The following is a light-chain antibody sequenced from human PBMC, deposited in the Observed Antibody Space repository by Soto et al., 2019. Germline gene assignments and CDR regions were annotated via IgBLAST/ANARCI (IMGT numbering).Light chain of an antibody. J-gene: IGLJ3*02. CDR1: SSDVGGYNY. Sequence: QSVLTQPPSASGSPGLSVTMSCTGTSSDVGGYNYVSWYQQYPGRAPKLMIYEVTKRPSGVPDRFSGSKSGNTASLTVSGLQAEDEADYYCSSYAASNNFYFVFGGGTKLTVL. CDR2: EVT. V-gene: IGLV2-8*01. CDR3: SSYAASNNFYFV.